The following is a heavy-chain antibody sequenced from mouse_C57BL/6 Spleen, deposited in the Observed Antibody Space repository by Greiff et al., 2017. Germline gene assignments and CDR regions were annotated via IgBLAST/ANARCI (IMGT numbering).Heavy chain of an antibody. CDR2: IRSKSNNYAT. J-gene: IGHJ4*01. CDR3: VKGDYAMDY. V-gene: IGHV10-1*01. Sequence: VQLKESGGGLVQPKGSLKLSCAASGFSFNTYAMNWVRQAPGKGLEWVARIRSKSNNYATYYADSVKDRFTISRDDSESMLYLQMNNLKTEDTAMYYCVKGDYAMDYWGQGTSVTVSS. CDR1: GFSFNTYA.